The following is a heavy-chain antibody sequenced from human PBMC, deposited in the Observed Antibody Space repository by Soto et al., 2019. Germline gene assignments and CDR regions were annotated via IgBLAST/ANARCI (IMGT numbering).Heavy chain of an antibody. CDR3: ASRGLATNAFDI. V-gene: IGHV4-38-2*01. CDR2: IYHSGST. D-gene: IGHD5-12*01. CDR1: GYSISSGYY. J-gene: IGHJ3*02. Sequence: SETLSLTCAVSGYSISSGYYWGWIRQPPGKGLEWIGSIYHSGSTYYNPSLKSRVTISVDTSKNQFSLKLSSVTAADTAVYYCASRGLATNAFDIWGQGTMVTVSS.